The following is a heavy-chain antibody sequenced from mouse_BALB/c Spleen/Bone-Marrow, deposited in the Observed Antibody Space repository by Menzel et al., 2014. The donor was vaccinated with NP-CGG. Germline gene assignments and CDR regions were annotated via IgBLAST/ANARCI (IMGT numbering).Heavy chain of an antibody. CDR1: GFTFSSYT. J-gene: IGHJ4*01. V-gene: IGHV5-6-4*01. D-gene: IGHD2-1*01. CDR2: ISSGGSYT. Sequence: EVQLVESGGGLVKPGGSLKLSCAASGFTFSSYTMSWVRQTPEKRLEWVATISSGGSYTYYPDSVKGRFTISRDNAKNTLYLQMSSLKSEDKAMYYCTRDGKGNYDYAMDYWGQGTSVTVSS. CDR3: TRDGKGNYDYAMDY.